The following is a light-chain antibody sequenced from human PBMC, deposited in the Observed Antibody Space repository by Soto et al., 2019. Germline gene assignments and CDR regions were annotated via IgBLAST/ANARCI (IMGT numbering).Light chain of an antibody. CDR2: GAS. CDR3: QQYGSSPPHS. Sequence: EFVLTQSPGTLSLSPGERATLSCRASQSVSSSYLACYQQKPGQAPRILIYGASTRAAGIPDRFSGGRSAGAFTLTISRLEPEDFALYYCQQYGSSPPHSFGGGTKVEIK. CDR1: QSVSSSY. J-gene: IGKJ4*01. V-gene: IGKV3-20*01.